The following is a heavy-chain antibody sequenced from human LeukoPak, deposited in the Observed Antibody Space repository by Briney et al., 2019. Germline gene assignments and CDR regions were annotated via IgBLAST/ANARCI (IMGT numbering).Heavy chain of an antibody. D-gene: IGHD6-25*01. J-gene: IGHJ4*02. Sequence: KTSQTLSLTCTVSGGAISSGDYYWTWIRQPPGRGLEGIGYISYSGTTYYNPSLKSPVTMSRDTSKNQFTLKLSSVTGADTAVYYCVSDDHAAEDYWGQGTLVTVSS. CDR1: GGAISSGDYY. CDR2: ISYSGTT. V-gene: IGHV4-30-4*08. CDR3: VSDDHAAEDY.